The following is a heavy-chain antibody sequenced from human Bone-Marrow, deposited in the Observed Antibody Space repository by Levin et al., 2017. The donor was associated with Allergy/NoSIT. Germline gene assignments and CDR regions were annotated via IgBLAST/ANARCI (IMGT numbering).Heavy chain of an antibody. V-gene: IGHV4-59*01. CDR3: ARDSGRDDSSGYYPPPHWFDP. D-gene: IGHD3-22*01. Sequence: SETLSLTCGVSGGSISNSDWTWIRQSPGKGLQWIGFIYKTGSTEYNPSLKGRVTMSLDTSKNKFSLKLTSVTAADTALYYFARDSGRDDSSGYYPPPHWFDPWGPGTLVTVSS. J-gene: IGHJ5*02. CDR1: GGSISNSD. CDR2: IYKTGST.